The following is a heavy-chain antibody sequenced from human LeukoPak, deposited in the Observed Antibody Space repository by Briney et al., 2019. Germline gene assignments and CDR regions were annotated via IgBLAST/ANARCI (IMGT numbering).Heavy chain of an antibody. D-gene: IGHD3-10*01. J-gene: IGHJ4*02. V-gene: IGHV3-23*01. CDR2: ISDSGGST. CDR3: AKDGVVRGLGPYYFDS. Sequence: GGSLRLSCAASGFTFSSYAMSWVRQAPGKGLEWVSLISDSGGSTYYADSVKGRFTISRDKSKNTLYLQMNSLKAEDTAVYYCAKDGVVRGLGPYYFDSWGQGSLVTVSS. CDR1: GFTFSSYA.